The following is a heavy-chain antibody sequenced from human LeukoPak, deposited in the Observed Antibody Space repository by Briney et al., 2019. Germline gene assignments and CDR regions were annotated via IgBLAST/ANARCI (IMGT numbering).Heavy chain of an antibody. J-gene: IGHJ4*02. D-gene: IGHD3-22*01. CDR2: ISSDGRAK. CDR1: GFTFSSFG. V-gene: IGHV3-30*18. CDR3: AKDRDLSDSSTYSVH. Sequence: GGSLSLSCAASGFTFSSFGMNWVRQAPGKGLEWVAVISSDGRAKYYADSVKGRFTISRDNSKKTVYLQMNSLGEDDTAVYYCAKDRDLSDSSTYSVHWGQGTLVTVSS.